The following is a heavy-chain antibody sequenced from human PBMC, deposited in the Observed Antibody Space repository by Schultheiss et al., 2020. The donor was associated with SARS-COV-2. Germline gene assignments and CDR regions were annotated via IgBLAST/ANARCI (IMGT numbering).Heavy chain of an antibody. D-gene: IGHD3-3*01. CDR1: GGSISSSSYY. Sequence: SQTLSLTCTVSGGSISSSSYYWGWIRQPPGKGLEWIGYIYYSGSTYYNPSLKSRVTISVDRSKNQFSLKLSSVTAADTAVYYCARAIFGVVEHNWFDPWGQGTLVTVSS. J-gene: IGHJ5*02. CDR2: IYYSGST. V-gene: IGHV4-39*07. CDR3: ARAIFGVVEHNWFDP.